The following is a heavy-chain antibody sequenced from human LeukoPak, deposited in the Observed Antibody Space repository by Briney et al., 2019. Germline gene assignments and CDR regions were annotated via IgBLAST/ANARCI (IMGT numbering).Heavy chain of an antibody. CDR3: AGCIGGGTQDFDY. D-gene: IGHD1-7*01. Sequence: PGGSLRLSCAASGFTFSSYWMHWVRQAPGKGLVWVSRINTDGSSTSYADSVKGRFTISRDNAKNTLYRPMNSLRAKNTAVYNCAGCIGGGTQDFDYWGQGTLVTVSS. CDR2: INTDGSST. J-gene: IGHJ4*02. CDR1: GFTFSSYW. V-gene: IGHV3-74*01.